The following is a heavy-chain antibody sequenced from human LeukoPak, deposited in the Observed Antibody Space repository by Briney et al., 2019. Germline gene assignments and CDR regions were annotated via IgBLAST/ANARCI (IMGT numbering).Heavy chain of an antibody. V-gene: IGHV4-61*02. CDR3: AREPWEMYGSGSYYNGDAFDI. J-gene: IGHJ3*02. D-gene: IGHD3-10*01. CDR1: GGSISSGSYY. CDR2: VYTSGST. Sequence: SETLSLTCTVSGGSISSGSYYWSWLRQPAGKGLEWIGRVYTSGSTNNTPSLKSRVTISVDTSKNQCSLELSSVTAADTAVYCWAREPWEMYGSGSYYNGDAFDIWGQGTMVTVSA.